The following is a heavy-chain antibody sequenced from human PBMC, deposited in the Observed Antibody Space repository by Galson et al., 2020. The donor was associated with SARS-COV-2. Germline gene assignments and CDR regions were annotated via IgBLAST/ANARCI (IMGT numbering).Heavy chain of an antibody. CDR2: ISGRGGST. V-gene: IGHV3-23*01. CDR3: AKGYSGYDWGVYYYYYMDV. J-gene: IGHJ6*03. D-gene: IGHD5-12*01. Sequence: GGSLRLSCAASGFTFSSYAMSWVRQAPGKGLEWVSAISGRGGSTYYADSVKGRFTISRDNSKNPLYLQMNSLRAEDTAVYYCAKGYSGYDWGVYYYYYMDVWGKGTTVTVSS. CDR1: GFTFSSYA.